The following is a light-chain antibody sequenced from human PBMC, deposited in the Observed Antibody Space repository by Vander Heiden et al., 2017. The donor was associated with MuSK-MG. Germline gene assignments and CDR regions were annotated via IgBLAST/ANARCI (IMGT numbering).Light chain of an antibody. CDR1: KLGDNY. J-gene: IGLJ2*01. CDR3: QAWDSSTVV. CDR2: QDR. V-gene: IGLV3-1*01. Sequence: SYEVSQPPSVSVSPGQTASISCSGDKLGDNYVCWYQQKPGQSPVLVIYQDRKRPSGIPERFSGSNSGNTATLTISGTQPMDEADYYCQAWDSSTVVFGGGTKLTVL.